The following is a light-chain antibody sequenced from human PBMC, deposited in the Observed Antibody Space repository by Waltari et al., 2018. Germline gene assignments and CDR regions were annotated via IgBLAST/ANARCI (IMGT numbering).Light chain of an antibody. Sequence: EIVLTQSPGTLSVSPGESATLSYRTSQSVDSFYISWYLQKPGQAPRLIILGASSRATGVPDRFSGSGSGTHFTLTISRLEPEDFAVYYCQQYGAARYTFGPGTRLDLK. V-gene: IGKV3-20*01. J-gene: IGKJ3*01. CDR1: QSVDSFY. CDR2: GAS. CDR3: QQYGAARYT.